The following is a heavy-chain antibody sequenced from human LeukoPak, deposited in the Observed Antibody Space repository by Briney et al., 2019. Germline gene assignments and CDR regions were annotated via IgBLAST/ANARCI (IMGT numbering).Heavy chain of an antibody. CDR1: GFTFSSYS. J-gene: IGHJ4*02. Sequence: GGSLRLSCAASGFTFSSYSMNWVRQAPGKGLEWVSSISSSSSYIYYADSVKGRFTISRDKAKNSLYLQMNSLRAEDTAVYYCARVATQYVWGSYRSIDYWGQGTLVTVSS. CDR2: ISSSSSYI. D-gene: IGHD3-16*02. V-gene: IGHV3-21*01. CDR3: ARVATQYVWGSYRSIDY.